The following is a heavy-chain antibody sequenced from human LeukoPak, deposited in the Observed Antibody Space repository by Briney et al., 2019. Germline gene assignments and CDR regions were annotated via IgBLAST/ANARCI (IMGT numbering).Heavy chain of an antibody. J-gene: IGHJ4*02. CDR3: ARDRISTVSHSDY. CDR1: GFTFSNNL. Sequence: PGGSLTLSCAASGFTFSNNLMTWVRQAPGKGLEWVSIIYSGGSTYYADSVKGRFTISRGNFKNTLYLQMNSLRAEDTAVYYCARDRISTVSHSDYWGQGALVTVSS. CDR2: IYSGGST. V-gene: IGHV3-66*01. D-gene: IGHD4-17*01.